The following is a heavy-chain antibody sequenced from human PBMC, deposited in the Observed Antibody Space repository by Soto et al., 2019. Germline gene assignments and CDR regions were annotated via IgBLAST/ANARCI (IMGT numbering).Heavy chain of an antibody. V-gene: IGHV3-30-3*01. CDR1: GLTFSRYA. J-gene: IGHJ4*02. Sequence: QVQLVESGGGVVQPGRSLRLSCATSGLTFSRYAMHWVRQAPGKGLEWVAIISYGGSNKYYADFVRGRFTISRDNSNNTLYLQMNSLRAEDTAVYYCARDREGYSGFDYPAYWGQGTLVTVSS. D-gene: IGHD5-12*01. CDR2: ISYGGSNK. CDR3: ARDREGYSGFDYPAY.